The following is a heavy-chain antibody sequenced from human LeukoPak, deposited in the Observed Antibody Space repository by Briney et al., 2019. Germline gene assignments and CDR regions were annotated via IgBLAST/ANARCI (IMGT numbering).Heavy chain of an antibody. D-gene: IGHD6-19*01. V-gene: IGHV3-30*02. J-gene: IGHJ6*03. CDR1: GFTFSSYG. CDR2: IRYDGSNK. CDR3: AKDPIAVAGTPDYYYMDV. Sequence: PGGSLRLSCAASGFTFSSYGMHWVRQAPGKGLEWVAFIRYDGSNKYYADSVKGRFTISRDNSKNTLYLQMNSLRAEDTAVYYCAKDPIAVAGTPDYYYMDVWGKGTTVTISS.